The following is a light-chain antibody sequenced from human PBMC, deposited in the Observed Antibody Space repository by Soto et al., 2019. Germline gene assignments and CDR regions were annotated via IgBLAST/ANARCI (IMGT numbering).Light chain of an antibody. CDR1: RGIRND. CDR3: RQDYSYSGLT. V-gene: IGKV1-6*01. Sequence: AIQMTQSPSSLSASVGDRVTITCRASRGIRNDLGWYQQKPGKAPNLLMDAVATLKGGVPSTFSSSVSGTDFTLTINSLQPEDFATYYCRQDYSYSGLTFGGGTKVEI. CDR2: AVA. J-gene: IGKJ4*01.